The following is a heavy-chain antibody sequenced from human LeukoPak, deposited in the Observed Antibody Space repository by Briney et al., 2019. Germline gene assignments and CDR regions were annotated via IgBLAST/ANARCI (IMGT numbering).Heavy chain of an antibody. CDR1: GGTFSSYA. Sequence: GASVTVSCTASGGTFSSYAISWVRQAPGQGLEWMGWINPNSGGTNYAQKFQGWVTMTRDTSISTAYMELSRLRSDDTAVYYCARDLYYYGSGRPTYGMDVWGQGTTVTVSS. V-gene: IGHV1-2*04. CDR2: INPNSGGT. J-gene: IGHJ6*02. CDR3: ARDLYYYGSGRPTYGMDV. D-gene: IGHD3-10*01.